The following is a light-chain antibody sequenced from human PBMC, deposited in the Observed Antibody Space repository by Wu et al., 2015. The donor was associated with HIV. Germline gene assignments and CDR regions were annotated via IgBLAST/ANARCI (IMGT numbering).Light chain of an antibody. J-gene: IGKJ3*01. CDR1: QSVTNN. Sequence: EVVMTQSPATLSVSPGERATLSCRASQSVTNNNLAWYQQKPGQAPRLLIYGASTRATDIPARFSGSGSGTEFTLTISSLQSEDFAIYYCQQYNNWPPSVTFGPGTKWIS. V-gene: IGKV3-15*01. CDR2: GAS. CDR3: QQYNNWPPSVT.